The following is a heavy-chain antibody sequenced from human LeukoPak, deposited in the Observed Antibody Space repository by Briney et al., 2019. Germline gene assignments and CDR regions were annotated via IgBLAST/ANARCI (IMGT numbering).Heavy chain of an antibody. D-gene: IGHD3-10*01. V-gene: IGHV3-21*01. CDR1: GFTFSSYS. CDR3: ARSTYYYGSGSYGFSPYYYYSMDV. J-gene: IGHJ6*02. CDR2: ISRNSDYI. Sequence: GGSLRLSCAASGFTFSSYSMNWVRQAPGKGLEWVSSISRNSDYIYYLDSLKGRFTMSRDNAKNSLYLQMDSLRGDDTAVYYCARSTYYYGSGSYGFSPYYYYSMDVWGQGTTVTVSS.